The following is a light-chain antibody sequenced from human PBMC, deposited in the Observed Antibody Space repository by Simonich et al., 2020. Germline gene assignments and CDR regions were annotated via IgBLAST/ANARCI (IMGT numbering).Light chain of an antibody. CDR2: EGS. J-gene: IGLJ2*01. CDR1: SSDVGSYNL. Sequence: QSALTHPASVSGSPGQSITISFTGTSSDVGSYNLVSWYQHNPGKAPKPMIYEGSKRPSGVSTRFSGSKSGNTASLTISGLQAEDEADYYCCSYAGSSTLVFGGGTKLTVL. CDR3: CSYAGSSTLV. V-gene: IGLV2-23*01.